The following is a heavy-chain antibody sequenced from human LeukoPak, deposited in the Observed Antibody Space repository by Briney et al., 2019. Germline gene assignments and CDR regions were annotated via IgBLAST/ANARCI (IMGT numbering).Heavy chain of an antibody. D-gene: IGHD4-4*01. CDR3: TKEYSNAMDYYDY. Sequence: GGSLRLSCAASGFTFGTYGMHWVRQAPGKGLEWVAVVSYHGRNKHYADSVQGRFTISRDNSENTLYLQMDSLRPEDTAVYYCTKEYSNAMDYYDYWGQGTLVTVSS. V-gene: IGHV3-30*18. CDR2: VSYHGRNK. CDR1: GFTFGTYG. J-gene: IGHJ4*02.